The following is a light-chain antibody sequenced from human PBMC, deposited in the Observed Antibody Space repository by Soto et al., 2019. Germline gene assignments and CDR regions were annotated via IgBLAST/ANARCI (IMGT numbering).Light chain of an antibody. CDR1: QSVSNY. J-gene: IGKJ5*01. V-gene: IGKV3-11*01. CDR3: QQRSNWPPIT. Sequence: EVVLPQSPATLSLSPGERATLSCRASQSVSNYLAWYQQKPGQAPRLLIYDASSRASGIPARFSGSGSGTDFTLTISSLEPEDFAVYYCQQRSNWPPITFGQGTRLEIK. CDR2: DAS.